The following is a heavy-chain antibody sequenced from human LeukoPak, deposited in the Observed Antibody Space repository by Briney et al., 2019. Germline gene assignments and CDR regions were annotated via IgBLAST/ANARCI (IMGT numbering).Heavy chain of an antibody. V-gene: IGHV4-39*01. J-gene: IGHJ1*01. CDR3: ARHSSVAVTGHGPLQL. D-gene: IGHD2-21*02. Sequence: SETLSLTCAVYGGSFSGYCWGWIRQPPGKGLEWIGSIYYSGNTYYNPSLVSRVTISVDTSKNQLSLKLTSVTAADTSVYYCARHSSVAVTGHGPLQLWGQGTLVTVSS. CDR1: GGSFSGYC. CDR2: IYYSGNT.